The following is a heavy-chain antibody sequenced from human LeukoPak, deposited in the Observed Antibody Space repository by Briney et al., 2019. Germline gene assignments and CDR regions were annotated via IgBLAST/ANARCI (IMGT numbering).Heavy chain of an antibody. CDR2: ISSNGGST. D-gene: IGHD6-19*01. V-gene: IGHV3-64D*06. Sequence: PGGSLRLSCSASGFTFSSYAMHWVRQAPGKGLEYVSAISSNGGSTYYADSVKGRFTISRDNSKNTLYLQMSSLRAEDTAVYYCVKDAMYIAVDPDYWGQGTLVTVSS. J-gene: IGHJ4*02. CDR3: VKDAMYIAVDPDY. CDR1: GFTFSSYA.